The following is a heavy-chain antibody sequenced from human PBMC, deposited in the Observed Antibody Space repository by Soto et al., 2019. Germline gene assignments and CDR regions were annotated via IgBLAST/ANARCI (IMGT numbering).Heavy chain of an antibody. CDR1: GYTFTSYG. D-gene: IGHD5-12*01. CDR2: ISAYNGNP. CDR3: ARVRRGYDFAY. V-gene: IGHV1-18*01. J-gene: IGHJ4*02. Sequence: QVQLVQSGAEVKKPGASVQVSCKASGYTFTSYGINWVRQAPGQGLECMGWISAYNGNPHYAQKIQGRVTMTTDTCPSTAYMELRSLRSDDTAVYYCARVRRGYDFAYWGQGTLVTVSS.